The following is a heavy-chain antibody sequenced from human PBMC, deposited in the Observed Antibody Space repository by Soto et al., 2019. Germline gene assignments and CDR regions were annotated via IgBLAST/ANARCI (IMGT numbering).Heavy chain of an antibody. V-gene: IGHV3-15*01. J-gene: IGHJ4*02. D-gene: IGHD7-27*01. CDR1: GFTFIDAW. CDR3: MAAPGVKVLF. Sequence: EVQLVESGGGLVKPGGSLRLSCVGSGFTFIDAWMSWVRQAPGKWLEWVGRLKSETDGGTADYAAPVEGRFNISRDDSKNTRYLQMNILKREGTAVCYCMAAPGVKVLFWCQGARVNFSS. CDR2: LKSETDGGTA.